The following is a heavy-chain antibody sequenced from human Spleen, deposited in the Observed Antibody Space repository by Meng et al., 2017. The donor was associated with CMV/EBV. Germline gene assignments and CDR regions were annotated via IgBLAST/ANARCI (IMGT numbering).Heavy chain of an antibody. D-gene: IGHD2-2*01. J-gene: IGHJ5*02. CDR2: IYHNGST. V-gene: IGHV4-39*01. CDR3: ARQKYIVVIPSGMGNNWFDP. Sequence: YYWGWISQPPVKGLEWIGNIYHNGSTYYSPSLKSRVTISVDTSKNHFSLRLNSVTAADTGVYYCARQKYIVVIPSGMGNNWFDPWGQGTLVTVSS. CDR1: YY.